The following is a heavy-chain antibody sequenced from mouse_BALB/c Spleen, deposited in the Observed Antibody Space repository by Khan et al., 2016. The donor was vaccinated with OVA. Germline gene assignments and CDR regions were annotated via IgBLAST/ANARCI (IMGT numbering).Heavy chain of an antibody. V-gene: IGHV1-20*02. CDR3: TRIYRSDFDY. J-gene: IGHJ2*01. CDR1: GYSFTGYF. D-gene: IGHD1-1*01. Sequence: EVQLQQSGPELVRPGASVKISCKASGYSFTGYFMNWVMQSHGKSLEWIGRINPHIGETFYNQRFKDKATLTVDESSSTAHMELRSLASEDSAAYYCTRIYRSDFDYWGQGTTLTVSS. CDR2: INPHIGET.